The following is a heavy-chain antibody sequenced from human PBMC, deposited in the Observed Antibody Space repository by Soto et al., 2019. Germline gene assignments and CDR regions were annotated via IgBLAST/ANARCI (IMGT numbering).Heavy chain of an antibody. CDR3: AREMYTTRGSPFDY. J-gene: IGHJ4*02. CDR1: GYPFTSYY. Sequence: QVQLVQSGAEVKKPGASVKVSCKASGYPFTSYYVHWVRQAPGQGLEWMGFINPSSGSTSYAQKFQGRVTMTRDTSTSTVYMEVSSLRSEDTAAYYCAREMYTTRGSPFDYWGQRTLVTVSS. V-gene: IGHV1-46*01. CDR2: INPSSGST. D-gene: IGHD3-16*01.